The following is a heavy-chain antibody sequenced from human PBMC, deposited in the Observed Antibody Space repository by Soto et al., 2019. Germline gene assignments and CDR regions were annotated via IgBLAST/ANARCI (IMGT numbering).Heavy chain of an antibody. CDR1: GFTFSTYA. J-gene: IGHJ4*02. V-gene: IGHV3-23*01. CDR3: AKEGGYNSNDPSDY. Sequence: GGSLRLSCAASGFTFSTYALSWVRQAPGKGLEWVATIGASGYFTYYADSVKGRFTISRDYSQNTLYLQMHSLRAEDTAVYYCAKEGGYNSNDPSDYWGQGPLVTVSS. D-gene: IGHD1-1*01. CDR2: IGASGYFT.